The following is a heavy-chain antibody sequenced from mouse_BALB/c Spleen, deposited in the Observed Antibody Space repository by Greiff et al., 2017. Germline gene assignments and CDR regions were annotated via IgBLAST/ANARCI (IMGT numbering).Heavy chain of an antibody. CDR2: ISSGGSYT. V-gene: IGHV5-9-3*01. D-gene: IGHD2-2*01. CDR1: GFTFSSYA. Sequence: EVQVVESGGGLVKPGGSLKLSCAASGFTFSSYAMSWVRQTPEKRLEWVATISSGGSYTYYPDSVKGRFTISRDNAKNTLYLQMSSLRSEDTAMYYCARERYGYEDFDDWGEGTTLTVSS. CDR3: ARERYGYEDFDD. J-gene: IGHJ2*01.